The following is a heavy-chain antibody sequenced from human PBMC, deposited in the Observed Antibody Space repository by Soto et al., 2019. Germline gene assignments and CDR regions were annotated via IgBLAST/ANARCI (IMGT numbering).Heavy chain of an antibody. J-gene: IGHJ4*02. CDR2: IYNDGTYS. Sequence: GGSLRLSCAASGFIFKMYWMHWVRQSPGKGLVWISRIYNDGTYSDYADSVRGRFTISRDNVNDTLYLQMNNLRAEDSGLYYCTRGPRPISAGTGAYWGQGAQVTVSS. V-gene: IGHV3-74*01. CDR3: TRGPRPISAGTGAY. CDR1: GFIFKMYW. D-gene: IGHD6-19*01.